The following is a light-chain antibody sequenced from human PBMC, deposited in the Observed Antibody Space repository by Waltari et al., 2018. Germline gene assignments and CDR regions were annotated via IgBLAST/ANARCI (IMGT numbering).Light chain of an antibody. CDR3: AACDDSLNGVV. CDR1: SSNIGSNT. CDR2: SNK. Sequence: QSVLTQPPSASGTPGQRVTISCSGSSSNIGSNTVNWYQQLPGTAPKLLIYSNKVRPSGVPDRCSGSKSGTSASLAIGGLRSEDEADYYCAACDDSLNGVVFGGGTKLTVL. J-gene: IGLJ2*01. V-gene: IGLV1-44*01.